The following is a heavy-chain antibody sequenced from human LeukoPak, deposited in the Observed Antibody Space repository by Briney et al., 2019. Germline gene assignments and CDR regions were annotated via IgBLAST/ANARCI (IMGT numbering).Heavy chain of an antibody. J-gene: IGHJ5*02. D-gene: IGHD6-6*01. CDR3: ARASNSRIDWFDP. CDR2: MNPNSGNT. CDR1: GGTSSSYA. V-gene: IGHV1-8*02. Sequence: ASVKVSCKASGGTSSSYAINWVRQATGQGLEWMGWMNPNSGNTGYAQKFQGRVTMTRNTSISTAYMELSSLRSEDTAVYYCARASNSRIDWFDPWGQGTLVTVSS.